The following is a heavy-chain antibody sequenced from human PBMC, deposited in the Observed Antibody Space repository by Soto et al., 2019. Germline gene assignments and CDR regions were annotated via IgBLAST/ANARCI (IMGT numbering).Heavy chain of an antibody. Sequence: GGSLRLSCAASGFTFSSYAMHWVRQAPGKGLEWVAVISYDGSNKYYADSVKGRFTISRDNSKHTLYLQMNSLRAEDTAVYYCAKADDFWSGYHIYYYYGMDVWGQGTTVTVSS. D-gene: IGHD3-3*01. CDR3: AKADDFWSGYHIYYYYGMDV. CDR1: GFTFSSYA. J-gene: IGHJ6*02. CDR2: ISYDGSNK. V-gene: IGHV3-30-3*01.